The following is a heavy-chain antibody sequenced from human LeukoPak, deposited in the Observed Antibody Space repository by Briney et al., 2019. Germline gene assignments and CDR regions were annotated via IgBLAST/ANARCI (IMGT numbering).Heavy chain of an antibody. J-gene: IGHJ4*02. CDR2: ISYDGSNK. D-gene: IGHD3-10*01. CDR3: AKGPFVLLWFGELHY. Sequence: PGGSLRLSCAASGITFSKVWMSWVRQAPGKGLEWVAVISYDGSNKYYADSVKGRFTISRDNSKNTLYLQMNSLRAEDTAVYCCAKGPFVLLWFGELHYWGQGTLVTVPS. V-gene: IGHV3-30*18. CDR1: GITFSKVW.